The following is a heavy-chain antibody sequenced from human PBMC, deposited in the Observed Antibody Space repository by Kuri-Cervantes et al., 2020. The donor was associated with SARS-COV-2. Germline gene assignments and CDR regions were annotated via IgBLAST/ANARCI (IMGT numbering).Heavy chain of an antibody. V-gene: IGHV1-2*02. CDR1: GYTFTSHD. CDR2: IHPDSGGT. D-gene: IGHD4-17*01. CDR3: ARDLMTTVTTGAFDI. J-gene: IGHJ3*02. Sequence: ASVKVSCKASGYTFTSHDINWVRQATGQGLEWMGWIHPDSGGTNYAQKFQGRVTMTRDTSISTAYMELSRLRSDDTAVYYCARDLMTTVTTGAFDIWGQGTMVTVSS.